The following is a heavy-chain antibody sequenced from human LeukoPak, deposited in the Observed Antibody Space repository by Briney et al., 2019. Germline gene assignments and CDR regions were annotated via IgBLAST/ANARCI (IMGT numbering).Heavy chain of an antibody. CDR1: GGSISSSSYY. D-gene: IGHD2-8*01. J-gene: IGHJ4*02. CDR2: IYYSGNT. CDR3: ARVSWVYDFGFDY. Sequence: ASETLSLTCTVSGGSISSSSYYWGWIRQPPGKGLEWIGSIYYSGNTYYNPSLKSRVTISVDTSKNQFSLKLSSVTAADTAVYYCARVSWVYDFGFDYWGQGALATVSS. V-gene: IGHV4-39*01.